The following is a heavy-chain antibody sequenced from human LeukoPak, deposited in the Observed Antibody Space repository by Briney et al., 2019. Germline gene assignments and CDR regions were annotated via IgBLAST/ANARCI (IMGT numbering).Heavy chain of an antibody. V-gene: IGHV4-31*03. Sequence: SETLSLTCTVSGGSISSGGYYWSWIRQHPGKGLEWSGYIYYSGSTYYNPSLKSRVTISVDTSKNQFSLKLSSVTAADTAVYYCARDGYGDYGGAFDIWGQGTMVTVSS. CDR3: ARDGYGDYGGAFDI. J-gene: IGHJ3*02. D-gene: IGHD4-17*01. CDR1: GGSISSGGYY. CDR2: IYYSGST.